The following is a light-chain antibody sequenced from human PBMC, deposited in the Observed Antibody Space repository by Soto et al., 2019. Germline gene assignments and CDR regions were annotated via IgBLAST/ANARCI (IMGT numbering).Light chain of an antibody. CDR1: QSISTW. CDR2: KAS. V-gene: IGKV1-5*03. J-gene: IGKJ4*01. CDR3: QQYNPYPLT. Sequence: DIQMTQSPSTLSASVGDRVTITCRASQSISTWLAWYQQKPGKAPKLLIYKASSLEGGVPSRFSGSGSGTEFNITISSLQPDDFATYYCQQYNPYPLTFGGGTTVETK.